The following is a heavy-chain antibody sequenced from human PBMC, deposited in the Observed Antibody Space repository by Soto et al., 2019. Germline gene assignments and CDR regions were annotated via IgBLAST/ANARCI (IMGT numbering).Heavy chain of an antibody. Sequence: SETLSLTCAVYGGSFSGYYWSWIRQPPGKGLEWIGEINHSGSTNYNPSLKSRVTISVDTSKNQFSLKLSSVTAADTAVYYCARSPADYYDFWSGYSRNFDYWGQGTLVTVSS. CDR1: GGSFSGYY. CDR2: INHSGST. J-gene: IGHJ4*02. CDR3: ARSPADYYDFWSGYSRNFDY. V-gene: IGHV4-34*01. D-gene: IGHD3-3*01.